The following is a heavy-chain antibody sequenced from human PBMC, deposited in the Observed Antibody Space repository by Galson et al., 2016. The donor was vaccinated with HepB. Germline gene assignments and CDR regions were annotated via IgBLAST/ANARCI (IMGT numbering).Heavy chain of an antibody. V-gene: IGHV4-59*01. CDR1: VGSLDNYY. J-gene: IGHJ4*02. Sequence: SETLSLTCSVSVGSLDNYYWSWVRQSPGSGLEWIGYFFYSGETESNPSLTKYNPSFKSRVTISIDTSKKAVSLRLSSVTAADTAVYFCARFPSSVGHQRYSGGWFGDEGWGQGTLVTVSS. CDR3: ARFPSSVGHQRYSGGWFGDEG. CDR2: FFYSGETESNPSLT. D-gene: IGHD6-19*01.